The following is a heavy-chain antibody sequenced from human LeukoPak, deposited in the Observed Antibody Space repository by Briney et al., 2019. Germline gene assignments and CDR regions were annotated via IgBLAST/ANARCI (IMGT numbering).Heavy chain of an antibody. CDR2: IYYSGST. V-gene: IGHV4-39*07. CDR3: ARMGYCTNGVCSRDY. Sequence: SETLSLTCTVSGGSISSSSYYWGWIRQPPGKGLEWIGSIYYSGSTYYNPSLKSRVTISVDTSKNQFSLKLSSVTAADTAVYYCARMGYCTNGVCSRDYWGQGTLVTVSS. D-gene: IGHD2-8*01. CDR1: GGSISSSSYY. J-gene: IGHJ4*02.